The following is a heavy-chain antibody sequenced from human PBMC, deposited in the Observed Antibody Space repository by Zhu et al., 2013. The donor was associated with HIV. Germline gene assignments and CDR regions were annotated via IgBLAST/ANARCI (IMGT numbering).Heavy chain of an antibody. CDR2: VDPADGGT. CDR3: VTSSGTSPAY. Sequence: EVQLLQSGAEVKKPGTTVKISCSFSGYTFSDYYIHWVQQAPGKGLQWMGLVDPADGGTRDAEKFLGRVTITADRALNTAYLELTGLRSDGTAMYYCVTSSGTSPAYWGQGTPSHRLL. V-gene: IGHV1-69-2*01. D-gene: IGHD1-1*01. J-gene: IGHJ4*02. CDR1: GYTFSDYY.